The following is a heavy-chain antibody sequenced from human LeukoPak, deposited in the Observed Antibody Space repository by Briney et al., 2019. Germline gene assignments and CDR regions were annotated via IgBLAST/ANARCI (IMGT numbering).Heavy chain of an antibody. CDR3: AKAHIGYCSSTSCYRSPYYYMDV. CDR1: GFAFDDYA. D-gene: IGHD2-2*01. Sequence: GGSLRLSCAASGFAFDDYAMHWVRQAPGKGLEWFSGISWNSGSIGYADSVKGRFTISRDNAKNSLYVQMNSLRAEDTALFYCAKAHIGYCSSTSCYRSPYYYMDVWGKGTTVTVSS. CDR2: ISWNSGSI. J-gene: IGHJ6*03. V-gene: IGHV3-9*01.